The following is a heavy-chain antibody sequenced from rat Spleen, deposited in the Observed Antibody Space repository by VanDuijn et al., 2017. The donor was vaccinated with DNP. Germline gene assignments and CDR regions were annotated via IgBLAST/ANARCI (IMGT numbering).Heavy chain of an antibody. CDR1: GFSLTSYN. J-gene: IGHJ4*01. CDR2: LGSNGGT. CDR3: ARETTEALGYVMDA. V-gene: IGHV2-30*01. Sequence: QVQLKESGPGLVQPSQTLSLTCTVSGFSLTSYNVHWIRQPPGKGLEWMGVLGSNGGTDYNSALKSRLSISKDTSKSQVFLKMSSLQTEDTATYYCARETTEALGYVMDAWGQGASVTVSS. D-gene: IGHD1-11*01.